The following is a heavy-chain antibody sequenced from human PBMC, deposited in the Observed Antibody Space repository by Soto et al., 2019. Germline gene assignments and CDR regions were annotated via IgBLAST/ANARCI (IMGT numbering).Heavy chain of an antibody. CDR1: GFTFSSYS. D-gene: IGHD3-3*01. Sequence: GSLILSCAASGFTFSSYSMNWVRQAPGKGLEWVSYISSSSSTIYYADSVKGRFTISRDNAKNSLYLQMNSLRAEDTAVYYCARDLTGFWSGYYDYWGQGTLVTVSS. CDR2: ISSSSSTI. CDR3: ARDLTGFWSGYYDY. V-gene: IGHV3-48*01. J-gene: IGHJ4*02.